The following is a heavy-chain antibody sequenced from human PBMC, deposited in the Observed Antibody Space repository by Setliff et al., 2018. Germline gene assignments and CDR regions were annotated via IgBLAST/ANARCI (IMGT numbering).Heavy chain of an antibody. CDR3: ARDEWELVGLESAFDI. J-gene: IGHJ3*02. CDR2: ITPFNDNT. CDR1: GYTFTYRY. V-gene: IGHV1-45*02. D-gene: IGHD1-26*01. Sequence: GASVKVSCKASGYTFTYRYLHWVRQAPGQALEWMGWITPFNDNTNYAQKFQDRVTITRDRSMSTAYMELSSLRSEDTAMYYCARDEWELVGLESAFDIWGQGTMVTVSS.